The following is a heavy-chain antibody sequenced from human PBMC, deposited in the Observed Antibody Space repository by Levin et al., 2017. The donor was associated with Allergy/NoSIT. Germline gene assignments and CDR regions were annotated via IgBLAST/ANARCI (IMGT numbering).Heavy chain of an antibody. Sequence: GESLKISCAASGFTFSSYGMHWVRQAPGKGLEWVAVISYDGSNKYYADSVKGRFTISRDNSKNTLYLQMNSLRAEDTAVYYCAKEEGYCSGGSHCYRYFQHWGQGTLVTVSS. D-gene: IGHD2-15*01. CDR1: GFTFSSYG. J-gene: IGHJ1*01. CDR3: AKEEGYCSGGSHCYRYFQH. CDR2: ISYDGSNK. V-gene: IGHV3-30*18.